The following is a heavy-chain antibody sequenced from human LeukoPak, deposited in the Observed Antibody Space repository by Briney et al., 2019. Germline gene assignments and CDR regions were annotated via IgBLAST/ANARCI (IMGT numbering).Heavy chain of an antibody. Sequence: MASETLSLTCTVSGGSISSYYWSWIRQPPGKGLEWIGYIYYSGSTNYNPSLKSRVTISVDTSKNQFSLKLSSVTAADTAVYYCAGGAYYDFWSGYSSPHDYWGQGTLVTVSS. V-gene: IGHV4-59*01. CDR1: GGSISSYY. CDR3: AGGAYYDFWSGYSSPHDY. J-gene: IGHJ4*02. D-gene: IGHD3-3*01. CDR2: IYYSGST.